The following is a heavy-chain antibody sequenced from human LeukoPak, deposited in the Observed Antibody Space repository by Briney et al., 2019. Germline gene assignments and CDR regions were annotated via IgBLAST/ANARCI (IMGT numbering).Heavy chain of an antibody. J-gene: IGHJ4*02. CDR1: GYTFTSYD. Sequence: ASVKVSCKASGYTFTSYDINWVRQATGQGLEWMGWMNPNSGNTGYAQKFQGRVTMTRNTSISTAYMELSSLRSEDTAVYYCARDPEQWLVPFDYWGQGTLVTVSS. D-gene: IGHD6-19*01. CDR3: ARDPEQWLVPFDY. V-gene: IGHV1-8*01. CDR2: MNPNSGNT.